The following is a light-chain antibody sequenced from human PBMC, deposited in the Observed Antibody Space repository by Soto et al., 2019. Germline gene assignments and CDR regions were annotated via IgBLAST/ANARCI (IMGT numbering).Light chain of an antibody. Sequence: DIQLTQSPSFLSASVGDRVTITCRASQGISSYLAWYQQRPGEPPELLIYGASTLRPGVASRFSGSGSGTEFTLTISSLQPEDFATYYCQQSYSTPLTFGGGTKVEIK. J-gene: IGKJ4*01. CDR3: QQSYSTPLT. CDR2: GAS. V-gene: IGKV1-9*01. CDR1: QGISSY.